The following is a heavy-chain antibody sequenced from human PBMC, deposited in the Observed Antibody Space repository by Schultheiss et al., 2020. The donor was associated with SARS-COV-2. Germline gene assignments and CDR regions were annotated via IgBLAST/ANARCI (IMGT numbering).Heavy chain of an antibody. V-gene: IGHV4-59*08. CDR1: GGSFSGYY. J-gene: IGHJ2*01. Sequence: SQTLSLTCAVYGGSFSGYYWSWIRQHPGKGLEWIGYIYYSGSTYYSPSLKSRVTISGDTSKNQFSLKLSSVTAADTAVYYCARLQDWYFDLWGRGTLVTVSS. CDR2: IYYSGST. CDR3: ARLQDWYFDL.